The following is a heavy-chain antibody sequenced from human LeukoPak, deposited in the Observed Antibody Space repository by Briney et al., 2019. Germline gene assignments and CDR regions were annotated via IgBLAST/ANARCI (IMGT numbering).Heavy chain of an antibody. D-gene: IGHD3-3*01. CDR1: GGSISSYY. V-gene: IGHV4-59*01. CDR2: IYYSGST. Sequence: SETLSLTCTVAGGSISSYYWSWIRQPPGKGLEWIGYIYYSGSTNYNPSLKSRVTISVDTSKNQFSLKLSSVTAADTAVYYCARGSGYYDFWSGSPAAFDIWGQGTMVTVSS. J-gene: IGHJ3*02. CDR3: ARGSGYYDFWSGSPAAFDI.